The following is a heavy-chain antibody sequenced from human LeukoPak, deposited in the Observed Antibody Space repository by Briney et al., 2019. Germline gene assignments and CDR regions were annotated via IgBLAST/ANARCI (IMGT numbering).Heavy chain of an antibody. CDR1: GGSFSGYY. D-gene: IGHD7-27*01. V-gene: IGHV4-34*01. Sequence: PSETLSLTCAVYGGSFSGYYWSWIRQPPGKGLEWIGEINHSGSTNYNPSLKSRVTISVDTSKNQFSLKLSSVTAADTAVYYCARAPWANWFDPWGQGTLVTVSS. J-gene: IGHJ5*02. CDR2: INHSGST. CDR3: ARAPWANWFDP.